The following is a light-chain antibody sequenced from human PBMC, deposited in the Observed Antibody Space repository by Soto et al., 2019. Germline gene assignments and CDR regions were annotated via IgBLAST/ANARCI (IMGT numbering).Light chain of an antibody. J-gene: IGKJ2*01. V-gene: IGKV1-5*01. CDR2: DAS. CDR3: QQYNSYRYT. CDR1: QSISSW. Sequence: DIQMTQSPSTLSASVGDRVTITCRASQSISSWLAWYQQKPGKAPKLLIYDASSLESGVPSRFSGSGSGTEFTLAIGSLQLDDFATYYCQQYNSYRYTCGQGTKLEIK.